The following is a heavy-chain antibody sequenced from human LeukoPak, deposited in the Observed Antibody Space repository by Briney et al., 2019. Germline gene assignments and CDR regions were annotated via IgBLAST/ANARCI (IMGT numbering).Heavy chain of an antibody. CDR1: GMRFSDFY. CDR2: ISSNGNII. V-gene: IGHV3-11*01. CDR3: ASGGRAYNF. Sequence: GGSLRLSCAASGMRFSDFYMSWMRQAPGKGLEWISFISSNGNIIHYADSVKGRFTISRDNAKNSLYLHMDSLRVEDAATYYCASGGRAYNFWGPGTAVTVSS. D-gene: IGHD1-14*01. J-gene: IGHJ4*02.